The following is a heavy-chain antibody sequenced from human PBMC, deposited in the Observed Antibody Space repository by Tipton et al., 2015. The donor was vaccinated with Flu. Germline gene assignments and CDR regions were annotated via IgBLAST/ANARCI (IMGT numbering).Heavy chain of an antibody. CDR2: IHRTGST. CDR1: GFTFSNYE. V-gene: IGHV4-38-2*01. J-gene: IGHJ5*02. CDR3: ARRDYSNYVSEPKNWFDP. D-gene: IGHD4-11*01. Sequence: LRLSCAASGFTFSNYEMNWVRQPPGKGLEWIGNIHRTGSTYFNPSLRSRLIISVDTSKNQFSLRLTSVTAADTAVYYCARRDYSNYVSEPKNWFDPWGQGTLVTVSS.